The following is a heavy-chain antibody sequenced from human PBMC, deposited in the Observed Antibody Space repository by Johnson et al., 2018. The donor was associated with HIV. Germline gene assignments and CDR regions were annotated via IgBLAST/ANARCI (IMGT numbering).Heavy chain of an antibody. J-gene: IGHJ3*02. D-gene: IGHD1-26*01. Sequence: QEQLVESGGGVVQPGRSLRLSCAASGFTFSNYGMHWVRQAPGKGLEWVAFIRYDGSNQYYADSVKGRFTISRDNSKNTLYLQMNSLRAEDTAVYYCAKDPVGATWAFDIWGQGTMVTVSS. CDR1: GFTFSNYG. CDR2: IRYDGSNQ. V-gene: IGHV3-30*02. CDR3: AKDPVGATWAFDI.